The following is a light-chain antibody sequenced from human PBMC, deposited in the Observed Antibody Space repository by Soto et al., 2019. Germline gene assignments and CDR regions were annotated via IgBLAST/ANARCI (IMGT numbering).Light chain of an antibody. CDR2: DAS. CDR1: QGVSSY. J-gene: IGKJ4*01. Sequence: EIVLTQSPATLSLSPGERATLSCRASQGVSSYLAWYQQKPGQAPRLLIYDASNRATGIPARFSGSGPGTDLTITISGLEPEDFVVYYCQQSSNWLTFGGGTKVEIK. CDR3: QQSSNWLT. V-gene: IGKV3D-11*01.